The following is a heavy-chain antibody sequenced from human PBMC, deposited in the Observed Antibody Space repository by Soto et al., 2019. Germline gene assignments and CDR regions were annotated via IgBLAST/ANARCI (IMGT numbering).Heavy chain of an antibody. CDR3: ARVHSSGWDGRAGYYYEMDV. CDR2: IYHSGST. V-gene: IGHV4-4*02. CDR1: GGSISSSNW. D-gene: IGHD6-19*01. J-gene: IGHJ6*02. Sequence: SETLSLTCAVSGGSISSSNWWSWVRQPPGKGLEWIGEIYHSGSTNYNPSLKSRVTISVDKSKNQFSLKLSSVTAADTAVYYCARVHSSGWDGRAGYYYEMDVWGQGTTVTVSS.